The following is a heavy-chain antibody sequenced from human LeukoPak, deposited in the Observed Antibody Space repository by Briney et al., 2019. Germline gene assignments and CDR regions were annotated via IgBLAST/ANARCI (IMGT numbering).Heavy chain of an antibody. CDR3: ARSALWRGTTDAFDI. D-gene: IGHD1-14*01. CDR2: IYTSGST. J-gene: IGHJ3*02. V-gene: IGHV4-4*07. CDR1: GGSISSYY. Sequence: PSETLSLTCTVSGGSISSYYWSWIRQPAGKGLEWIGRIYTSGSTNYNPSLKSRVTMSVDTSKNQFSLKLSSVTAADTAVYYCARSALWRGTTDAFDIWGQGTMVTVSS.